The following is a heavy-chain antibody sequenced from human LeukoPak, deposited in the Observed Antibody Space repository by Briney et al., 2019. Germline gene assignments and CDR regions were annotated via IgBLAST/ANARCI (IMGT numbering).Heavy chain of an antibody. J-gene: IGHJ4*02. Sequence: GGSLRLSCAAAGFTFSNYGVHWVRQAPGKRLEWVAFIRSDGRNEYYADSVEGRFSISRDNFKNILYLQLNSLTAEDTAVFYCAREVGGMTSPPVLCLWGQGTLVTVSS. CDR3: AREVGGMTSPPVLCL. D-gene: IGHD2-2*01. V-gene: IGHV3-30*02. CDR2: IRSDGRNE. CDR1: GFTFSNYG.